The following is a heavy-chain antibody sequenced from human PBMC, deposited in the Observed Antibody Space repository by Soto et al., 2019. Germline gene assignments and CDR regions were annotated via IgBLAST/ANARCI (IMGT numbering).Heavy chain of an antibody. J-gene: IGHJ6*02. CDR3: TGCYGHYAMDV. Sequence: GESLKISCKGSGYSFTSYWIGWVRQMPGKGLEWMGIIYPGDSDTRYSPSFQGQVTISADKSISTAADTAVYYCVRLQGYCITTGCYGHYAMDVWGQGTTVTVSS. CDR2: IYPGDSDT. V-gene: IGHV5-51*01. D-gene: IGHD2-2*01. CDR1: GYSFTSYW.